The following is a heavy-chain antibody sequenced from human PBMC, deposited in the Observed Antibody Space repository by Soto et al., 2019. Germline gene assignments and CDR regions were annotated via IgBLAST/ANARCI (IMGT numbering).Heavy chain of an antibody. D-gene: IGHD2-2*01. V-gene: IGHV1-69*12. Sequence: QVQLVQSGAEVKKPGSSVKVSCKASGGTFSSYAISWVRQAPGQGLEWMGGIIPIFGTANYAQKFQGRDTITADEATSTAYMELSSLRPEDTAVYYCARSPTDQHNWFAPWGQGTLVTVSS. J-gene: IGHJ5*02. CDR2: IIPIFGTA. CDR1: GGTFSSYA. CDR3: ARSPTDQHNWFAP.